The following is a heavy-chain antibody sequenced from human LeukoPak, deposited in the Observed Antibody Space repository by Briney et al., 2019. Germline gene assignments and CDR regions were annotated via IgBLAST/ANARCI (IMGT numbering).Heavy chain of an antibody. V-gene: IGHV1-46*01. J-gene: IGHJ4*02. CDR1: GCTFTSNY. CDR2: IYPRDGST. CDR3: ARDQEGFDY. Sequence: ASVEVSCKASGCTFTSNYIHWVRQAPGQGLEWMGMIYPRDGSTSYAQKFQGRVTVTRDTSTNTVHMELSGLRSEDTAVYYCARDQEGFDYWGQGTLVTVSS.